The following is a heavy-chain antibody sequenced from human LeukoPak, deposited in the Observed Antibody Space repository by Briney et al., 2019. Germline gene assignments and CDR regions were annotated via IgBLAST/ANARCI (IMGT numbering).Heavy chain of an antibody. CDR1: GFTFSSYW. CDR2: INSDGSST. Sequence: AGGSLRLSCAASGFTFSSYWMHWVRQAPGKGLVWVSRINSDGSSTSYADSVKGRFTISRDNAKNTLYLQMNSLRAEDTAVYYCARESSGSYYGWFDPWGQGTLVTVSS. D-gene: IGHD1-26*01. CDR3: ARESSGSYYGWFDP. J-gene: IGHJ5*02. V-gene: IGHV3-74*01.